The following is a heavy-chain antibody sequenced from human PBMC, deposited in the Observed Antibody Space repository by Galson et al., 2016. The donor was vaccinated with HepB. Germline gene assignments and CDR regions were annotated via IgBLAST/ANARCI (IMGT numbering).Heavy chain of an antibody. V-gene: IGHV4-31*03. Sequence: TLSLTCTVSAGSISGGDYYWSWIRQHPGKGLEWIGYIFYSGTTYFNPSLRSRLTMSVDTSMNQFSLRLRSVTAADTAVYYCAAEKGFGGSWHFDYWGQGTLVTVSS. CDR1: AGSISGGDYY. CDR2: IFYSGTT. J-gene: IGHJ4*02. CDR3: AAEKGFGGSWHFDY. D-gene: IGHD2-15*01.